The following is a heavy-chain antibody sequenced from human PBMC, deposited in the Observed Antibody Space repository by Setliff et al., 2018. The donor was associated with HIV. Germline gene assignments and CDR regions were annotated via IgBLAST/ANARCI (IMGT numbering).Heavy chain of an antibody. CDR1: GGPLSGHY. CDR2: TSHSGKT. CDR3: ARHFPSISLFFGDPGPFDR. V-gene: IGHV4-34*01. Sequence: SETLSLTCAVYGGPLSGHYWSWIRQPPGQGLVWIGETSHSGKTNYNPSLKSRITIPMDTSTNQFSLKLSSVTAADTAVYFCARHFPSISLFFGDPGPFDRWGQGALVTVSS. J-gene: IGHJ4*02. D-gene: IGHD3-10*01.